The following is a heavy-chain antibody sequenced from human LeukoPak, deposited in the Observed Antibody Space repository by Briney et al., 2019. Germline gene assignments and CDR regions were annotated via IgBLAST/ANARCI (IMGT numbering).Heavy chain of an antibody. D-gene: IGHD6-13*01. Sequence: SETLSLTCTVSGGSISSSSYYWGWIRQPPGKGLEWIGSIYYSGSTYYNPSLKSRVTISVDTSKNQFSLKLSSVTAADTAVYYCARLGPLGDSRNYYYGMDVWGQGTTVTVSS. CDR2: IYYSGST. CDR1: GGSISSSSYY. V-gene: IGHV4-39*01. J-gene: IGHJ6*02. CDR3: ARLGPLGDSRNYYYGMDV.